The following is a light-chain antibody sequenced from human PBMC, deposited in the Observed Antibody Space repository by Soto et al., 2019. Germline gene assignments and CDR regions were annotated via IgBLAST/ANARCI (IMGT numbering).Light chain of an antibody. CDR2: DVS. J-gene: IGLJ2*01. CDR1: SSDVGGYNY. Sequence: QSALTQPACVSGSPGQSFTISCTGTSSDVGGYNYVSWYQQHPGKAPKLMIYDVSNRPSGVSNRFSGSKSGNTASLTISGLQAEDEADYYCSSYTSSSTLVVFGGGTKLTVL. CDR3: SSYTSSSTLVV. V-gene: IGLV2-14*01.